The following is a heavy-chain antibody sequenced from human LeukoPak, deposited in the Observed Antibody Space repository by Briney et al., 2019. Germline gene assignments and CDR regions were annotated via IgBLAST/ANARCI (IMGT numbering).Heavy chain of an antibody. D-gene: IGHD3-10*01. CDR2: IYSNSDGGTT. Sequence: GGSLRLSCTASGFTASGFTFSSAWMNWVRQAPGKGLEWVGRIYSNSDGGTTDYAAPVKGRFTISRDDSQNTVYLQMNGLKIEDTAVYFCTTYNSGSFHVWGQGTMVTVSS. J-gene: IGHJ3*01. V-gene: IGHV3-15*01. CDR1: GFTFSSAW. CDR3: TTYNSGSFHV.